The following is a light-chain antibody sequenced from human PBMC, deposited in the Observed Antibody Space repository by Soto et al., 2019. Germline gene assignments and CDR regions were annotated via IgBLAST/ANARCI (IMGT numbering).Light chain of an antibody. J-gene: IGKJ4*01. V-gene: IGKV3-15*01. CDR2: GAS. CDR3: QQYDNWPPLT. Sequence: EIVMTQSPATLSVSPGERATLSCRASQSVSSNLAWYQQKPGQGPRLLIYGASTRATGIPARFSGGGSGTEFTLTISSLQSEDFAGYYCQQYDNWPPLTFGGGTKVEIK. CDR1: QSVSSN.